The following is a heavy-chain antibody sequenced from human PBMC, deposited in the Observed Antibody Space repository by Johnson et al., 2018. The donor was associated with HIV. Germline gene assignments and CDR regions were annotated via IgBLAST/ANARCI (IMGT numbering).Heavy chain of an antibody. CDR2: IRYDGSNK. CDR1: GFTFSRYG. Sequence: QVQLVESGGGLVQPGGSLRLSCAASGFTFSRYGMHWVRQAPGKGLEWVAFIRYDGSNKYYVDSVKGRFTISRDNSKNTLYLQMNSLRGEDTAVYYCAKASHWAFDIWGQGTMVTVSS. D-gene: IGHD1-1*01. J-gene: IGHJ3*02. V-gene: IGHV3-30*02. CDR3: AKASHWAFDI.